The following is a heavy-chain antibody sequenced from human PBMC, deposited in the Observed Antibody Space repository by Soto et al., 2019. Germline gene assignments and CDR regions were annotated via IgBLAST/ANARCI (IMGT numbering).Heavy chain of an antibody. CDR1: GFTFSSYA. D-gene: IGHD3-16*02. CDR3: AKDFHVWGSYRFTFDY. CDR2: ISGSGGST. J-gene: IGHJ4*02. V-gene: IGHV3-23*01. Sequence: LRLSCAASGFTFSSYAMSWVRQAPGKGLEWVSAISGSGGSTYYADSVKGRFTISRDNSKNTLYLQMNSLRAEDTAVYYCAKDFHVWGSYRFTFDYWGQGTLVTVSS.